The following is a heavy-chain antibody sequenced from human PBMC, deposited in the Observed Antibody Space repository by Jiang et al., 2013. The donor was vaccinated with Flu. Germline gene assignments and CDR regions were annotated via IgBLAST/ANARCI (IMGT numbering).Heavy chain of an antibody. D-gene: IGHD4-17*01. CDR1: GGSISSYY. CDR2: IYYSGST. CDR3: ARLVGDYVFWFDP. J-gene: IGHJ5*02. Sequence: LLKPSETLSLTCTVSGGSISSYYWSWIRQPPGKGLEWIGYIYYSGSTNYNPSLKSRVTISVDTSKNQFSLKLSSVTAADTAVYYCARLVGDYVFWFDPWGQGTLVTVSS. V-gene: IGHV4-59*08.